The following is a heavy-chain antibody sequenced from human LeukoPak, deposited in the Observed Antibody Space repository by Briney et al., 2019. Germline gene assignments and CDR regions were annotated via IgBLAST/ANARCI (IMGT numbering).Heavy chain of an antibody. Sequence: GASVKVSCKASGYTFTSYDINWVRQATGQGLEWMGWMNPNSRNTGYAQKFQGRVTITRNTSISTAYMELSSLRSEDTAVYYCARRAAVAGNWFDPWGQGTLVTVSS. CDR3: ARRAAVAGNWFDP. D-gene: IGHD6-19*01. V-gene: IGHV1-8*03. CDR2: MNPNSRNT. CDR1: GYTFTSYD. J-gene: IGHJ5*02.